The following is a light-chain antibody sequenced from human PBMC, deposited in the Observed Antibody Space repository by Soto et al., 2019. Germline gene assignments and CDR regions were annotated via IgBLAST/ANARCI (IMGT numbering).Light chain of an antibody. V-gene: IGKV3-15*01. Sequence: EMVMTQSPATLSVSPGERVTLSCRASESVNRTLAWYQHKPGQGPSLLIYYASTRATGVPDRFTGSGSGTEFTLTISSLQSEESGLEHGPHYSNWPPTFGPGTKVEIK. CDR2: YAS. CDR3: PHYSNWPPT. J-gene: IGKJ3*01. CDR1: ESVNRT.